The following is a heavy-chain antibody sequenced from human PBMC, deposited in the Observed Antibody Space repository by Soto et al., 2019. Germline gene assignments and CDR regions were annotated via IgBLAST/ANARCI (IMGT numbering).Heavy chain of an antibody. V-gene: IGHV3-23*01. J-gene: IGHJ3*02. CDR2: ISGSGGST. CDR1: GFTFSSYA. Sequence: PGGSLRLSCAASGFTFSSYAMSWVRQAPGKGLEWVSAISGSGGSTYYADSVKGRFTISRDNSKNTLYLQMNSLRAEDTAVYYCAKVGGSSWYFRDAFDIWGQGTMVTVSS. CDR3: AKVGGSSWYFRDAFDI. D-gene: IGHD6-13*01.